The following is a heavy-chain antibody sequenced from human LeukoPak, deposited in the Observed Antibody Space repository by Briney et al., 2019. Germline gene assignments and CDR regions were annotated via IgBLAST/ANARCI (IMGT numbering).Heavy chain of an antibody. CDR2: ISSSSSYI. V-gene: IGHV3-21*01. Sequence: GGSLRLSCAASGFTFSSYSMNWVRQAPGKGLEWVSSISSSSSYIYYADSVKGRFTISRDNAKNSLYLQMNSLRAEDTAVYYCARGGIRDAFDIWGQGTMVTVSS. J-gene: IGHJ3*02. CDR3: ARGGIRDAFDI. CDR1: GFTFSSYS. D-gene: IGHD3-3*02.